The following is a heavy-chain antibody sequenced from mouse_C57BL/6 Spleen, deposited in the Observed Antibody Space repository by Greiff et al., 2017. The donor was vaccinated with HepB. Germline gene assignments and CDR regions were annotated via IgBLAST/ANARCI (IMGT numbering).Heavy chain of an antibody. D-gene: IGHD1-1*01. CDR2: IDPSDSYT. CDR1: GYTFTSYW. Sequence: QVQLKQPGAELVMPGASVKLSCKASGYTFTSYWMHWVKQRPGQGLEWIGEIDPSDSYTNYDHKFKGKSTLTVDKSSSTAYMQLSSLTSEDSAVYYCARNYGSSSPWYCDVWGTGTTVTVSS. CDR3: ARNYGSSSPWYCDV. V-gene: IGHV1-69*01. J-gene: IGHJ1*03.